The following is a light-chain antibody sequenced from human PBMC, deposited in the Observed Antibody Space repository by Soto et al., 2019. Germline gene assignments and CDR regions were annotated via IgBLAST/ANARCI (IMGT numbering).Light chain of an antibody. J-gene: IGLJ1*01. CDR2: DDN. CDR1: SSNIGGNS. V-gene: IGLV1-51*01. CDR3: GSWDSSLSDYV. Sequence: QSALTQPPSVSAAPGQKVTISCSGSSSNIGGNSVSWYQQLPGTAPKLLIYDDNKRPSGIPDRFSGSKSGTSATLGITGFQTGHEADYYCGSWDSSLSDYVLGNGTKVT.